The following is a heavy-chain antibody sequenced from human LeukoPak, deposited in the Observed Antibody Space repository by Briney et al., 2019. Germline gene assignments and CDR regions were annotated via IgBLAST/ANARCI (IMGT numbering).Heavy chain of an antibody. J-gene: IGHJ4*02. CDR3: ARDRARYSYGYGDY. CDR2: IKQDGSEK. CDR1: GFTFSRKG. V-gene: IGHV3-7*01. D-gene: IGHD5-18*01. Sequence: GGTLRLSCTASGFTFSRKGMSWVRQAPGKGLEWVANIKQDGSEKYYVDSVKGRFTISRDNAKNSLYLQMNSLRAEDTAVYYCARDRARYSYGYGDYWGQGTLVTVSS.